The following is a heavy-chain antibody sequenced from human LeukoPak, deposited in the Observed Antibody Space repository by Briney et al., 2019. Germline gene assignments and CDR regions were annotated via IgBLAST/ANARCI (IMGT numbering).Heavy chain of an antibody. J-gene: IGHJ3*02. D-gene: IGHD5-18*01. Sequence: GGSLRLSCGAAGFNFSHYRMNWVRQAPGKGLEWVSYIGDTSSLRYYADSVKGRFTISRDNSKNTLYLQMNSLRAEDTAVYYCAKVVDTAMVNAFDIWGQGTMVTVSS. CDR2: IGDTSSLR. V-gene: IGHV3-48*01. CDR3: AKVVDTAMVNAFDI. CDR1: GFNFSHYR.